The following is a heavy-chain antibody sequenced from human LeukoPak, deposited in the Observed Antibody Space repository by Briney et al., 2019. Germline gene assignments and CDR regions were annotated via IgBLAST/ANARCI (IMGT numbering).Heavy chain of an antibody. CDR3: AVVATRGPFDC. J-gene: IGHJ4*02. CDR2: ISYDGRNK. V-gene: IGHV3-30*14. CDR1: GFTFSSYA. D-gene: IGHD5-12*01. Sequence: GGSLRLSCAASGFTFSSYAMYWVRQAPGKGLEWVAVISYDGRNKYYTDSVKGRFTISRDNGKSSLYLQMNSLRAEDTAVYYCAVVATRGPFDCWGQGTLVTVSS.